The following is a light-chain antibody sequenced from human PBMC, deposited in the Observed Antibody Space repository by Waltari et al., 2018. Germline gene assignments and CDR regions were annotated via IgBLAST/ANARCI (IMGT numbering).Light chain of an antibody. CDR1: QSVSYY. V-gene: IGKV1-39*01. CDR3: QQTYNAPLT. Sequence: DVQLTQPPSSLAASVGDSVTITCRASQSVSYYLNWYQQKAGQAPKLLIDVASSLETGVPSRFSGSGSGTDFTLTISNLQPEDFATYLCQQTYNAPLTFGGGTKVEIK. J-gene: IGKJ4*01. CDR2: VAS.